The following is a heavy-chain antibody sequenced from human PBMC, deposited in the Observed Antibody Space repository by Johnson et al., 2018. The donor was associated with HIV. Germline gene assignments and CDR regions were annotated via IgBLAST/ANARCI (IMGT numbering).Heavy chain of an antibody. CDR3: ARVYSGSFRPTKGNDVFDM. CDR1: GFTVSSNY. Sequence: VQLVESGGGVIQPGGSLRLSCAASGFTVSSNYMSWVRQAPGKGLEWVSVIYSGGSTYYADPVKGRFTISRDNAKNSLYLQMDSLRAEDTAVYYCARVYSGSFRPTKGNDVFDMWGQGTMVTVSS. V-gene: IGHV3-53*03. CDR2: IYSGGST. D-gene: IGHD1-26*01. J-gene: IGHJ3*02.